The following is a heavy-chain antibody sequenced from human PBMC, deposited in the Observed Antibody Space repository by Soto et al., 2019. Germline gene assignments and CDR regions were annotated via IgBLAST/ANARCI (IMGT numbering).Heavy chain of an antibody. CDR3: ARDLSPAKKYYYYGMDV. J-gene: IGHJ6*02. CDR1: GFTFSSYG. V-gene: IGHV3-33*01. Sequence: QVQLVESGGGVVQPGRSLRLSCAASGFTFSSYGMHWVRQAPGKGLEWVAVIWYDGSNKYYADSVKGRFTISRDNSTNTLYLQMNSLRAEDTAVYYCARDLSPAKKYYYYGMDVWGQGTTVTVSS. CDR2: IWYDGSNK.